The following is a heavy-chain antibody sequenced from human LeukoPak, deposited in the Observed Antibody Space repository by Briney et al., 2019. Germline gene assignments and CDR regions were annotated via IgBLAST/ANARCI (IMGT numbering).Heavy chain of an antibody. CDR1: GYTFTSYD. V-gene: IGHV1-8*03. J-gene: IGHJ4*02. D-gene: IGHD3-10*01. CDR2: MNPNSGNT. CDR3: ARARYYGSGSYYNVGFDY. Sequence: ASVKVSCKASGYTFTSYDINWVRQATGQGLEWMGWMNPNSGNTGYAQKFQGRLTITRNTSISTAYMELRSLRSDDTAVYYCARARYYGSGSYYNVGFDYWGQGTLVTVSS.